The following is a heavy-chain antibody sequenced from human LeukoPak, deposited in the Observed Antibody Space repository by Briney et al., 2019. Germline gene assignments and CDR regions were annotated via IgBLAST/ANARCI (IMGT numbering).Heavy chain of an antibody. J-gene: IGHJ5*02. Sequence: ASVKVSCKASGYTFTSYYMHWVRQAPGQGLEWMGIINPSGGSTSYAQKFQGRVTMTRDTSTSTAYMELSSLRSEDTAVYYCARRRYCSGGSCPRYNWFDPWGQGTLVTVSS. D-gene: IGHD2-15*01. CDR1: GYTFTSYY. CDR2: INPSGGST. CDR3: ARRRYCSGGSCPRYNWFDP. V-gene: IGHV1-46*01.